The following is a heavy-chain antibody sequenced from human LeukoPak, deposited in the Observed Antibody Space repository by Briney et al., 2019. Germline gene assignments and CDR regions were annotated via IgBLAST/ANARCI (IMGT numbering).Heavy chain of an antibody. J-gene: IGHJ4*02. CDR1: GVTFRNYG. D-gene: IGHD5-12*01. CDR2: ISIDGSEK. CDR3: ANPQSRGYDYLDY. V-gene: IGHV3-30*18. Sequence: GRSLRLSCAASGVTFRNYGMHWVRQGPGKGLERVAVISIDGSEKYYADSVKGRFTISRDNSKNTLYLQMNSLRGDDTAVYYCANPQSRGYDYLDYWGQGTLVTVSS.